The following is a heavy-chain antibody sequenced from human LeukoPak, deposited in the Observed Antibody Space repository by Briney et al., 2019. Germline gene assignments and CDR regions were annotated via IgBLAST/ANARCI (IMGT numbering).Heavy chain of an antibody. CDR2: IIPIFGTA. J-gene: IGHJ4*02. CDR1: GGTFSSYA. D-gene: IGHD3-22*01. CDR3: ASGLSITMIVVVQPFNY. V-gene: IGHV1-69*13. Sequence: ASVKVSWKASGGTFSSYAISWVRQAPGQGLEWMGGIIPIFGTANYAQKFQGRVTITADESTSTAYMELSSLRSEDTAVYYCASGLSITMIVVVQPFNYWGQGTLVTVSS.